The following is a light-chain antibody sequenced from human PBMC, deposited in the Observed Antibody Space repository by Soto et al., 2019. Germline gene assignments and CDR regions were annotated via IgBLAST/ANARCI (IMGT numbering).Light chain of an antibody. CDR2: DAS. CDR1: QSVSSY. J-gene: IGKJ1*01. Sequence: EIVLTQSPATLSSSPGERATLSCRASQSVSSYLAWYQQKPGQAPRLLIYDASNRATGIPARFSGSGSGTEFTLTISSLQSEDFAVYYCQQSSNWPRTFGQGTKVDIK. CDR3: QQSSNWPRT. V-gene: IGKV3-11*01.